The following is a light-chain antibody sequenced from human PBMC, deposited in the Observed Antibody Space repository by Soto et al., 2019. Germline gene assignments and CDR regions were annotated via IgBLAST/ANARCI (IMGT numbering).Light chain of an antibody. Sequence: SYELTQPPSVSMAPGKTARITCGGNNIGSKSVHWYQKKPGQAPVLVIYYDSDRPSGIPERFSGSNSGNTATLTISRVEAGDEADYYCQVWDSSSDPYAVFGGGTQLTVL. J-gene: IGLJ7*01. CDR2: YDS. CDR3: QVWDSSSDPYAV. V-gene: IGLV3-21*04. CDR1: NIGSKS.